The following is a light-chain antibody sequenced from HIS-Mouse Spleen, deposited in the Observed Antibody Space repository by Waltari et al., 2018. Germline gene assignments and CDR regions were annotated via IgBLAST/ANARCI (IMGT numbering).Light chain of an antibody. V-gene: IGKV3-11*01. CDR1: QSVSSY. CDR3: QQRSNWPSIT. J-gene: IGKJ5*01. Sequence: EIVLTQSPATLSLSPGERATLSCEASQSVSSYLAWYQQKPGQAPRLLIHDASNRATGIPARFSGSGSGTDFTLTISSLEPEDFAVYYCQQRSNWPSITFGQGTRLEIK. CDR2: DAS.